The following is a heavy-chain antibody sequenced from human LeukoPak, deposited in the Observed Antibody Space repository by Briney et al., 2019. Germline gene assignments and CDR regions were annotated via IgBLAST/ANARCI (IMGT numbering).Heavy chain of an antibody. V-gene: IGHV4-34*01. D-gene: IGHD2/OR15-2a*01. Sequence: SETLPLTCAVYGGSFSGYYWSWIRQPPGKGLEWIGEINHSGSTNYNPSLKSRVTISVDTSKNQFSLKLSSVTAADTAVYYCARGGLYRYYYYGMDVWGQGTTVTVSS. CDR3: ARGGLYRYYYYGMDV. CDR2: INHSGST. CDR1: GGSFSGYY. J-gene: IGHJ6*02.